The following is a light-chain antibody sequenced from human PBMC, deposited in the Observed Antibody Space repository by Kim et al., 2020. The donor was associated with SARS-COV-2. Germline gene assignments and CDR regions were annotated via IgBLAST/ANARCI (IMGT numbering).Light chain of an antibody. V-gene: IGLV3-19*01. Sequence: LGQTVRIPCQGDRLRSYYASWDQQKAGQAPVLVIYGKNNRPSGIPDRFSGSSSGNTASLTITGAQAEDEADYYCNSRDSSGNHWVFGGGTQLTVL. J-gene: IGLJ3*02. CDR3: NSRDSSGNHWV. CDR2: GKN. CDR1: RLRSYY.